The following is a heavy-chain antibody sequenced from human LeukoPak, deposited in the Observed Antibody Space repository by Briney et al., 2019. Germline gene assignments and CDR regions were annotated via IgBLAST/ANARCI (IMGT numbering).Heavy chain of an antibody. D-gene: IGHD2-2*01. CDR1: GFTFSSYA. J-gene: IGHJ4*02. Sequence: SGGSLRLSCAASGFTFSSYAMSWVRQAPGKGLEWVSAISGSGGSTYYADSVKGRFTISRDNSKNTLYLQMNSLRAEDTAVYYCAKVGIVVVLYYFDYWGQGTLVTVSS. CDR3: AKVGIVVVLYYFDY. V-gene: IGHV3-23*01. CDR2: ISGSGGST.